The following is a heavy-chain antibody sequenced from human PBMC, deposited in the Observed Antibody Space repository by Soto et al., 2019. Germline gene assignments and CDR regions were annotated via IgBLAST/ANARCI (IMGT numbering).Heavy chain of an antibody. CDR3: AALPGEQDYYYGMDV. CDR1: GGSISSSSYY. CDR2: IYYSGST. V-gene: IGHV4-39*01. D-gene: IGHD3-16*01. Sequence: SETLSLTCTVSGGSISSSSYYCGWIRQPPGKGLEWIGSIYYSGSTYYNPSLKSRVTISVDTSKNQFSLKLSSVTAADTAVYYCAALPGEQDYYYGMDVWGQGTTVTVSS. J-gene: IGHJ6*02.